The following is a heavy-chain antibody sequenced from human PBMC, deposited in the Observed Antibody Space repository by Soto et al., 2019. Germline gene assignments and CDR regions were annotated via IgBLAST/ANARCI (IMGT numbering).Heavy chain of an antibody. V-gene: IGHV1-18*01. D-gene: IGHD1-26*01. CDR1: GYTFSRSG. J-gene: IGHJ6*02. CDR3: ARSGSVPYYYYGLDV. CDR2: ISTYNGDA. Sequence: QVQLVQSGAEVRKPGASVKVSCKTSGYTFSRSGITWVRQAPGQGLERMGWISTYNGDANYAQKLQGRGTMTTDTSTSTAIMEMGSLTSDDTAVYYCARSGSVPYYYYGLDVWGQGTTVTVSS.